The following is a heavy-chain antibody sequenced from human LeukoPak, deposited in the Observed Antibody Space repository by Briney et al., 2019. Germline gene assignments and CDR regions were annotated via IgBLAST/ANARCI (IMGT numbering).Heavy chain of an antibody. D-gene: IGHD1-26*01. CDR2: IYHSGST. CDR3: ARPGIVGATTPFDY. CDR1: GYSISSGYY. J-gene: IGHJ4*02. Sequence: SETLSLTCAVSGYSISSGYYRGWIRQPPGKGLEWIGSIYHSGSTYYNPSLKSRVTISVDTSKNQFSLKLSSVTAADMAVYYCARPGIVGATTPFDYWGQGTLVTVSS. V-gene: IGHV4-38-2*01.